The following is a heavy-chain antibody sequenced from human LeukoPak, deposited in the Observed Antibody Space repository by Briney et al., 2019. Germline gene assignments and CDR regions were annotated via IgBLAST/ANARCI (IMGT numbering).Heavy chain of an antibody. CDR2: ISGSGDSA. D-gene: IGHD2-2*01. J-gene: IGHJ5*02. V-gene: IGHV3-23*01. CDR1: GFTFSSYV. CDR3: AKSLWSISTSCYDCWFDP. Sequence: PGGSLRLSCAASGFTFSSYVMSWVRQAPGKGLEWVSVISGSGDSAYYAESVKGRFTISRDISKNTLYLQMNSLRAEDTAVYYCAKSLWSISTSCYDCWFDPWGQGTLVTVSS.